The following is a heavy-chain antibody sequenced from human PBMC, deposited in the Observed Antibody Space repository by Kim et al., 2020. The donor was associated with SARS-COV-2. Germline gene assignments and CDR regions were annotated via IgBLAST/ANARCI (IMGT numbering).Heavy chain of an antibody. D-gene: IGHD6-13*01. CDR1: GFTFSSYS. Sequence: GGSLRLSCAXSGFTFSSYSMNWVRQAPGRGLEWVSYISSSSLSIYYADSVKGRFTISRDNAKNSLYLQMNSLRDEDTAVYYCARLILAAAYFDYWGQGTLVTVSS. V-gene: IGHV3-48*02. J-gene: IGHJ4*02. CDR3: ARLILAAAYFDY. CDR2: ISSSSLSI.